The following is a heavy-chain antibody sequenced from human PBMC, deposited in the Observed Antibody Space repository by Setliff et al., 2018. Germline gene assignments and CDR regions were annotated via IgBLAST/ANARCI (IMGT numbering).Heavy chain of an antibody. Sequence: PSETLSLTCTVPGGSISSGSYYWIWIRQPAGKGLEWIGHIYTSGSTNYNHSLKGRVTISVNTSKNHFSLKLSTVTAADTAVYYCARYSNGFWSGYYAFDIWGQGTMVTVSS. CDR2: IYTSGST. CDR1: GGSISSGSYY. D-gene: IGHD3-3*01. J-gene: IGHJ3*02. CDR3: ARYSNGFWSGYYAFDI. V-gene: IGHV4-61*09.